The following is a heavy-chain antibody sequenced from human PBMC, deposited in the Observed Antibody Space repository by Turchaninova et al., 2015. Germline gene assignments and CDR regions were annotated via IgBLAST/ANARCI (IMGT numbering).Heavy chain of an antibody. Sequence: QVQLQESGPGLVKPSGTLSLTCAVSGGSISSSNWWSWVRQPPGKGLEWIGEIYHCGSTTYNPYLKSRVTISVDKSKNQFSLKLSSVTAADTAVYYCARGLSPRGYSFSYWYFDVWGRGTPVTVSS. J-gene: IGHJ2*01. CDR2: IYHCGST. V-gene: IGHV4-4*02. D-gene: IGHD5-18*01. CDR1: GGSISSSNW. CDR3: ARGLSPRGYSFSYWYFDV.